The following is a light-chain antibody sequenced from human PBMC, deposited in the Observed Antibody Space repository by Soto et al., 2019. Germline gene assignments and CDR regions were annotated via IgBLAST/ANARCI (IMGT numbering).Light chain of an antibody. J-gene: IGLJ1*01. Sequence: QSVLTQPPSASGTPGQRVTISCSGSSSNIGSNYVYWYQHLTGTAPKLLIYRSNQRPSGVPDRFSGSKSGTSASLAISGLRSEDEADYYCATWDDSLSNYVFGTGTKLTVL. CDR2: RSN. CDR1: SSNIGSNY. V-gene: IGLV1-47*01. CDR3: ATWDDSLSNYV.